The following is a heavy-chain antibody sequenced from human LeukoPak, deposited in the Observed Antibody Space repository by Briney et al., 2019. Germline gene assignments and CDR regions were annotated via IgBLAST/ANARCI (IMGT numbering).Heavy chain of an antibody. J-gene: IGHJ4*02. CDR3: ARDATHTPYGDHDPYLDY. V-gene: IGHV3-33*01. Sequence: PGGSLRLSCAASGFTFSSYGMHWVRQAPGKGLEWVAVIWYDGSNKYYADSVKGRFTISRDNSKNTLYLQMNSLRAEDTAVYYCARDATHTPYGDHDPYLDYWGQGTLVTVSS. CDR2: IWYDGSNK. D-gene: IGHD4-17*01. CDR1: GFTFSSYG.